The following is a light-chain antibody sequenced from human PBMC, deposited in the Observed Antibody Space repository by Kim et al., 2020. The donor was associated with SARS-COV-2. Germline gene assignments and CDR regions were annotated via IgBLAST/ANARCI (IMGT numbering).Light chain of an antibody. CDR2: GAS. CDR3: LHHKDSPYT. Sequence: DIQMTQSPSAMSASVGDRVTITCRASHDIYTYLAWFQQKPGKVPKRLISGASRLQSGVPSRFSGSGSGAEFTLTISNLQPEDVATYYCLHHKDSPYTFGQGTKVDIK. J-gene: IGKJ1*01. CDR1: HDIYTY. V-gene: IGKV1-17*03.